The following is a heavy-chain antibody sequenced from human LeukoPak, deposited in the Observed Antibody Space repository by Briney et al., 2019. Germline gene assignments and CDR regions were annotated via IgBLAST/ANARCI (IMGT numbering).Heavy chain of an antibody. Sequence: GESLKISCQGSGYSFTSYGIGWVRQMPGKGLEWMGMIYPGDSDTRYSPSFQGQVTISADKSITTAYLQWNSLKASDTAMYYCARRLHGDYKNYFDYWGQGTLVTVSS. CDR2: IYPGDSDT. V-gene: IGHV5-51*01. D-gene: IGHD4-17*01. J-gene: IGHJ4*02. CDR1: GYSFTSYG. CDR3: ARRLHGDYKNYFDY.